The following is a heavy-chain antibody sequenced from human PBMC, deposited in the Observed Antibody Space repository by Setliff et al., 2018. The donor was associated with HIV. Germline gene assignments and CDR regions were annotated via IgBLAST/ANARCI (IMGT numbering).Heavy chain of an antibody. J-gene: IGHJ5*02. V-gene: IGHV1-18*01. CDR1: GYIFSHYG. CDR3: ARLMGSDTRPYIPGHWFDP. D-gene: IGHD2-21*01. Sequence: ASVKVSCKISGYIFSHYGVTWVRQAPGQGLEYMGYISGYTGITHYAQSFQGRVTMTTDPSKYTAYMELRSLKYDDTAVYFCARLMGSDTRPYIPGHWFDPWGQGTLVTVSS. CDR2: ISGYTGIT.